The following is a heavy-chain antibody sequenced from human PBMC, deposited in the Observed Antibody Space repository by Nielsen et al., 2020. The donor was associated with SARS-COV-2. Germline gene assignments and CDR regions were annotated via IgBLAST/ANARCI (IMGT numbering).Heavy chain of an antibody. J-gene: IGHJ4*02. V-gene: IGHV4-31*03. CDR1: GGSISSGGYY. CDR3: ARSTIFGVVIPYYFDY. D-gene: IGHD3-3*01. Sequence: SETLSLTCTVSGGSISSGGYYWSWIRQHPGKGLEWIGYIYYSGSTYYNPSLKRRVTISVDTSKNQFSLKLSSVTAADTAVYYCARSTIFGVVIPYYFDYWGQGTLVTVSS. CDR2: IYYSGST.